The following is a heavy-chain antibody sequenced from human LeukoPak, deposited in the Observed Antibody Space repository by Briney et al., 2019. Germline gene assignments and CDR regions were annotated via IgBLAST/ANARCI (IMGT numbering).Heavy chain of an antibody. CDR3: VRELVVGPAEYFQN. J-gene: IGHJ1*01. V-gene: IGHV3-7*01. CDR2: INKDGSET. D-gene: IGHD2-15*01. Sequence: GGSLRLPCVASGFTFSNDWMAWIRHAPGRGLEWVANINKDGSETYYLDSVRGRFTISRDNAKNSLYLQMNTLGAEDTAVYYCVRELVVGPAEYFQNWGQGTLVTVSS. CDR1: GFTFSNDW.